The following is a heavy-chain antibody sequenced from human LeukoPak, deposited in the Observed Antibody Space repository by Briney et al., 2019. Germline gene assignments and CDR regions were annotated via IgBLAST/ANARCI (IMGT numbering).Heavy chain of an antibody. CDR2: ISYSSYTI. D-gene: IGHD4-17*01. J-gene: IGHJ4*02. CDR1: GFAFSGYS. V-gene: IGHV3-48*04. Sequence: GGSLRLSCAASGFAFSGYSMNWIRQAPGKGLEWVAYISYSSYTIHYADSVKGRFTTSRDNAKNSLYLQMNSLRAEDTAMYYCARDGDGNFDYWGQGTLVTVSS. CDR3: ARDGDGNFDY.